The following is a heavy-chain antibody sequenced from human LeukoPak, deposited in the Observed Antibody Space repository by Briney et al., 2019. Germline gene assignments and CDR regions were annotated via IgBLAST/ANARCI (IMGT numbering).Heavy chain of an antibody. CDR2: ISYDGSNK. J-gene: IGHJ6*03. CDR3: AKDSSCSSTSCYGNYYYYMDV. Sequence: PGGSLRLSCAASGFTFSSYGMHWVRQAPGKGLEWVAVISYDGSNKYYADSVKGRFTISRDNSKNTLYLQMNSLRAEDTAVYYCAKDSSCSSTSCYGNYYYYMDVWGKGTTVTVSS. CDR1: GFTFSSYG. V-gene: IGHV3-30*18. D-gene: IGHD2-2*01.